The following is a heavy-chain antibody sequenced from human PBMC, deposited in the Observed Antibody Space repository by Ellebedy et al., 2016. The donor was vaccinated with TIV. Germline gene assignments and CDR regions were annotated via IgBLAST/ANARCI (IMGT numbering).Heavy chain of an antibody. CDR3: ARHMHDFWSGYYSGVRNDFDY. CDR1: GYTFTSYG. CDR2: ISVYNGNT. J-gene: IGHJ4*02. D-gene: IGHD3-3*01. V-gene: IGHV1-18*04. Sequence: AASVKVSCKASGYTFTSYGITWVRQAPGQGLEWMGWISVYNGNTNYAQTLQGRVTMTADTSTSTAYLELRSLRSDDTAVYYCARHMHDFWSGYYSGVRNDFDYWGQGTQVTVSS.